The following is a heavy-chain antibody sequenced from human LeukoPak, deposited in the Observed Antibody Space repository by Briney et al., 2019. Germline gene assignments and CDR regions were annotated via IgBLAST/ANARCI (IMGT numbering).Heavy chain of an antibody. V-gene: IGHV3-53*01. J-gene: IGHJ4*02. D-gene: IGHD5-18*01. CDR3: ASAKSTAMVTNFDY. CDR2: IYSGGST. Sequence: GESLRLSCAASGFTVSSNYMSWVRQAPGKGLEWVSVIYSGGSTYYADSVKGRFTISRDNSKNTLYLQMDSLRAEDTAVYYCASAKSTAMVTNFDYWGQGSLVTVSS. CDR1: GFTVSSNY.